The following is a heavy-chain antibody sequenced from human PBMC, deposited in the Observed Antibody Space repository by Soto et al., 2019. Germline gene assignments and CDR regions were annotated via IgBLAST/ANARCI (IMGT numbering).Heavy chain of an antibody. Sequence: EVQLAESGGGLAQPGGSLRLSCAASGFTLSGYAMDWVRQAPGKGLEYVAGISSNGVSTYYANSVQGRFTISIDNSKNTVNLEMGSLSPEKMAVYYFARRARPAFYYLEVWGQGTTVTVSS. CDR1: GFTLSGYA. CDR2: ISSNGVST. J-gene: IGHJ6*03. D-gene: IGHD6-6*01. V-gene: IGHV3-64*01. CDR3: ARRARPAFYYLEV.